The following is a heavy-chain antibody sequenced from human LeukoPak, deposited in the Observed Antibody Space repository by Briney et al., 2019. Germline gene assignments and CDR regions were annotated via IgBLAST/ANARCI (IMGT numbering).Heavy chain of an antibody. CDR2: ISSSGSTI. Sequence: PGGSLRLSCAASGFTFSSFEMNWVRQAPGKGLEWVSYISSSGSTINYADSVKGRFTISRDNAKNSLYLQMDSLRGEDTAVYYCARVGYSYGYYYGMDVWGQGTTVTVSS. CDR1: GFTFSSFE. J-gene: IGHJ6*02. V-gene: IGHV3-48*03. CDR3: ARVGYSYGYYYGMDV. D-gene: IGHD5-18*01.